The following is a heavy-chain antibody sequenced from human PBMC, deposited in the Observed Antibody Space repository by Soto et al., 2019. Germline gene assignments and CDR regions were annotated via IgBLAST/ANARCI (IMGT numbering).Heavy chain of an antibody. V-gene: IGHV1-46*01. Sequence: ASVKVSCTASGYTFTSSYVHWVRQAPGQGLEWVAIINPNGGSTNYAQEFQGRVTVTRDTSKNTLFLQMNSLRAEDTAVYYCAKRPLALLCFDYWGQGTLVTVSS. J-gene: IGHJ4*02. CDR1: GYTFTSSY. CDR3: AKRPLALLCFDY. CDR2: INPNGGST.